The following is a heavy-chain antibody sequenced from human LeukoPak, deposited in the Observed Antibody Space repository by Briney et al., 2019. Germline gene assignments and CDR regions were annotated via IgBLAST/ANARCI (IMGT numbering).Heavy chain of an antibody. V-gene: IGHV4-59*01. CDR3: ARVGYSGYGFTLDY. CDR1: GGSISSYY. Sequence: SETLSLTCTVSGGSISSYYWSWIRQPPGKGLEWIGYIYYSGSTNYNPSLKSRVTMSVDTSKNQFSLELSSVTAADTAVYYCARVGYSGYGFTLDYWGQGTLVTVSS. J-gene: IGHJ4*02. D-gene: IGHD5-12*01. CDR2: IYYSGST.